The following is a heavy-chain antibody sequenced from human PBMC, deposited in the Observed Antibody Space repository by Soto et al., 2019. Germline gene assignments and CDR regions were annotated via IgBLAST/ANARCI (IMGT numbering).Heavy chain of an antibody. J-gene: IGHJ6*02. D-gene: IGHD2-15*01. CDR2: VSCNSEIV. CDR3: AKDRGPCSGNKCSSLYCYYGMDV. V-gene: IGHV3-9*01. CDR1: GFKFGDYA. Sequence: GGSLRLSCEASGFKFGDYAMHWVRQAPGKGLEWVSGVSCNSEIVGYADSVKGRFTISRDNAKNSLYLQMNSLRTEDTALYYCAKDRGPCSGNKCSSLYCYYGMDVWGQGTTVTVSS.